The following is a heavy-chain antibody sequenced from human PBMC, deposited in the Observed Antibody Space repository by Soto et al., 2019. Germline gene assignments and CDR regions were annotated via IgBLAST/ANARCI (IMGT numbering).Heavy chain of an antibody. V-gene: IGHV4-59*01. Sequence: SETLSLTCTVSGGSISSYYWSWIRQPPGKGLEWIGYFYYSGSTNYNPSLKSRVTISGDTSKNQFSLNLSSVTAADTAVYYCAKHSYGLMGWFDPWGQGTLVTVSS. D-gene: IGHD5-18*01. CDR1: GGSISSYY. CDR3: AKHSYGLMGWFDP. CDR2: FYYSGST. J-gene: IGHJ5*02.